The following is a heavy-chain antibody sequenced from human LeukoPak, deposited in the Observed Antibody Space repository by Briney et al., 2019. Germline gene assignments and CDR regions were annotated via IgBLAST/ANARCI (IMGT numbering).Heavy chain of an antibody. Sequence: GRSLRLSCAASGFTFSSYAMRWVRQVPGKGLEWVSAISGSGGSTYYADSVKGRFTISRDNSIDTVYLQMNSLRAEDTAIYYCTKGQRANSGYLYFDYWGQGTLVTVSS. J-gene: IGHJ4*02. CDR2: ISGSGGST. CDR1: GFTFSSYA. D-gene: IGHD3-22*01. CDR3: TKGQRANSGYLYFDY. V-gene: IGHV3-23*01.